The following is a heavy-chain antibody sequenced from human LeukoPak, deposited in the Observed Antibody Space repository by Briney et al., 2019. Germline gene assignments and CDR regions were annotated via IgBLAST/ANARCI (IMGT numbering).Heavy chain of an antibody. V-gene: IGHV4-4*07. CDR1: VGSISSYY. D-gene: IGHD6-19*01. CDR3: ARDDKVAGISDY. Sequence: SGTLSVTSTDSVGSISSYYWSGMRQPPGKGLEWIGRFYTSGSTNYNHSLKSRVTMSVATYKNQFSLKLSSMTAADTAVYYCARDDKVAGISDYWGQGTLVTVSS. J-gene: IGHJ4*02. CDR2: FYTSGST.